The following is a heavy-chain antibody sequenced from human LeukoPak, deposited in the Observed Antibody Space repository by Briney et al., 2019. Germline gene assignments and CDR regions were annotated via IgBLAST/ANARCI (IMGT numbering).Heavy chain of an antibody. Sequence: ASVKVSCKASGYTFTSYDINWVRQATGQGLEWMGWMNPNSGNTGYAQKFQGRVTMTRNTSISTAYMELSSLRSEDTAVYYCARGEFDWGTLTRQKYNWFDPWGQGTLVTVSS. CDR1: GYTFTSYD. CDR3: ARGEFDWGTLTRQKYNWFDP. J-gene: IGHJ5*02. CDR2: MNPNSGNT. V-gene: IGHV1-8*01. D-gene: IGHD3-16*01.